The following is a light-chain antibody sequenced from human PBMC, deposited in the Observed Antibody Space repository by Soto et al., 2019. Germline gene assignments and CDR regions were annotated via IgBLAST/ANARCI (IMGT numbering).Light chain of an antibody. CDR2: DAS. CDR1: QSITSW. J-gene: IGKJ1*01. V-gene: IGKV1-5*01. CDR3: QQYHAYPWT. Sequence: DIQMTQSPSTLSASVGDRVTITCRASQSITSWLAWYQQKPGKAPNLLMYDASSLDSGVPSRFSGSGSGTEFTLTISSLQPDDFATYYCQQYHAYPWTFGQGTKVEIK.